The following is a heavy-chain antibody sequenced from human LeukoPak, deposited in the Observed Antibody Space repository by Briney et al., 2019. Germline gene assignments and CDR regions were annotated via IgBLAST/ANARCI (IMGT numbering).Heavy chain of an antibody. CDR2: IIPIFGTA. CDR3: ARVSWAAENWFDP. V-gene: IGHV1-69*01. CDR1: GGTFSSYA. D-gene: IGHD6-13*01. J-gene: IGHJ5*02. Sequence: ASVKVSCKASGGTFSSYAISWVRQAPGQVLEWMGGIIPIFGTANYAQKFQGRVTITADESTSTAYMELSSLRSEDTAVYYCARVSWAAENWFDPWGQGTLVTVSS.